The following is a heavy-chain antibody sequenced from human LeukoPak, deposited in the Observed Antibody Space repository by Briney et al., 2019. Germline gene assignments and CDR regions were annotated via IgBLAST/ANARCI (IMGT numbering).Heavy chain of an antibody. Sequence: SETLSLTCAVYGGSFSGYYWSWIRQPPGKGLEWIGEINHSGSTNYNPSLKSRVTISVDTYKKQFSLKLSSVTAADTAVYYCARGLSYDYVWGSYRRPKYFDYWGQGTLVTVSS. V-gene: IGHV4-34*01. CDR1: GGSFSGYY. J-gene: IGHJ4*02. CDR3: ARGLSYDYVWGSYRRPKYFDY. D-gene: IGHD3-16*02. CDR2: INHSGST.